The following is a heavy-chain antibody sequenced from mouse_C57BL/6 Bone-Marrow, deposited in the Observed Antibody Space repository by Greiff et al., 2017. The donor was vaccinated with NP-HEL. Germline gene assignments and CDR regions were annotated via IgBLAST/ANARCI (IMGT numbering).Heavy chain of an antibody. CDR2: ISSGSSTI. CDR1: GFTFSDYG. V-gene: IGHV5-17*01. Sequence: EVKLMESGGGLVKPGGSLKLSCAASGFTFSDYGMHWVRQAPEKGLEWVAYISSGSSTIYYADTVKGRSTIPRDNAKNTLFLQMTSLRSEDTAMYYCARRYRGLYYYAMDYWGQGTSVTVSS. D-gene: IGHD2-12*01. J-gene: IGHJ4*01. CDR3: ARRYRGLYYYAMDY.